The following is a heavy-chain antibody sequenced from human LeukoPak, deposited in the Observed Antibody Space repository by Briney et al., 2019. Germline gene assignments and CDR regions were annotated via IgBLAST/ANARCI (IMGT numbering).Heavy chain of an antibody. Sequence: GGSLRLSCEASGFTFSTYNMNWVRKAPGKGLEWVSYISSASNTIYYADSVKGRFTISRDNAKNSLYLQMNSLRAEDTAMYYCARVFWAGTAIDYWGQGTLVTVSS. J-gene: IGHJ4*02. CDR2: ISSASNTI. CDR1: GFTFSTYN. CDR3: ARVFWAGTAIDY. V-gene: IGHV3-48*01. D-gene: IGHD3/OR15-3a*01.